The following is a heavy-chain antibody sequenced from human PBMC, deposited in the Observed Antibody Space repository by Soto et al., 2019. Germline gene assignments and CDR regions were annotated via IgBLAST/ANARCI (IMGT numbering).Heavy chain of an antibody. Sequence: GGSLRLSCATSGFTFNDYATHWVRQAPGKGLEWVSGISWNSGSIGYADSVKGRFTISRDNAKNSLYLQMNSLRAEDTALYYCAKSGKGDQDYMDVWGKGTTVTVSS. V-gene: IGHV3-9*01. J-gene: IGHJ6*03. CDR1: GFTFNDYA. D-gene: IGHD3-16*01. CDR2: ISWNSGSI. CDR3: AKSGKGDQDYMDV.